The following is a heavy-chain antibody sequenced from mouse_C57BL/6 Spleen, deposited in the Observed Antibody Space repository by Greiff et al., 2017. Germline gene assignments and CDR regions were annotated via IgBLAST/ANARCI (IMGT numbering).Heavy chain of an antibody. CDR1: GYTFTSYW. D-gene: IGHD2-3*01. V-gene: IGHV1-50*01. CDR3: ARYDGYAYCYAKDY. J-gene: IGHJ4*01. CDR2: IDPSDSYT. Sequence: VQLQQPGAELVKPGASVKLSCKASGYTFTSYWMQWVKQRPGQGLEWIGEIDPSDSYTNYNQKFKGKATLTVDTSSSTAYMQLSSLTSEDSSVYYCARYDGYAYCYAKDYWGQGTSVTVSS.